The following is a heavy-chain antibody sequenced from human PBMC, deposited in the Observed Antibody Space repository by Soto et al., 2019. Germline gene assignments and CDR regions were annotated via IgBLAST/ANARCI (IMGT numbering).Heavy chain of an antibody. CDR2: IYPGDSDT. J-gene: IGHJ6*02. D-gene: IGHD3-10*01. CDR1: GYSFTNYW. CDR3: ARQNYHGSGNYYGMDV. V-gene: IGHV5-51*01. Sequence: GESLKISCKGSGYSFTNYWIGWVRQMPGKGLEWMAIIYPGDSDTRYSPSFQGQVTISADKSISTAYLQWSSLKASDTAMYYCARQNYHGSGNYYGMDVWGQGTTVTVSS.